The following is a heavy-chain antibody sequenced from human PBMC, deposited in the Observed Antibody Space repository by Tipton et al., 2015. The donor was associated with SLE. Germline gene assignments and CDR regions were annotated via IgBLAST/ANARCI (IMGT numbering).Heavy chain of an antibody. Sequence: SLRLSCAASGFTFSSYGMHWVRQAPGKGLEWVAVIWYDGSNKYYADSVKGRFTISRDNSKNTLYLQMNSLRAEDTAVYYCARDKEAFSRTFDTWGQGTMVTVSS. J-gene: IGHJ3*02. V-gene: IGHV3-33*01. CDR1: GFTFSSYG. CDR2: IWYDGSNK. CDR3: ARDKEAFSRTFDT.